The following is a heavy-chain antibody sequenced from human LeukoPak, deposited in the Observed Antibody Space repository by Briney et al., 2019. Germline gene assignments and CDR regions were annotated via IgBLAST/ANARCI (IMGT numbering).Heavy chain of an antibody. CDR2: IKQDGSEK. V-gene: IGHV3-7*01. D-gene: IGHD6-19*01. CDR3: ARDSSGWYLYYYYYYMDV. J-gene: IGHJ6*03. Sequence: GRSLRLSCAASGFTFSYYAMHWVRQAPGKGLEWVANIKQDGSEKYYVDSVKGRFTISRDNAKNSLYLQMNSLRAEDTAVYYCARDSSGWYLYYYYYYMDVWGKGTTVTISS. CDR1: GFTFSYYA.